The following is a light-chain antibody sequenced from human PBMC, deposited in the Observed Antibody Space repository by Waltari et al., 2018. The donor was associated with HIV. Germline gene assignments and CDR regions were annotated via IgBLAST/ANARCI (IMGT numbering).Light chain of an antibody. CDR1: QSLLHSNGYNY. V-gene: IGKV2-28*01. CDR2: LGS. J-gene: IGKJ1*01. Sequence: DIVMTQSPLSLPVTPGEPASISCRSSQSLLHSNGYNYLDWYLQKPGQSPQLLIYLGSNRASGVPDRFSGSGSGTDFTLNISRVEAEDVGVYYCMQALRTWTFGQGTKVEI. CDR3: MQALRTWT.